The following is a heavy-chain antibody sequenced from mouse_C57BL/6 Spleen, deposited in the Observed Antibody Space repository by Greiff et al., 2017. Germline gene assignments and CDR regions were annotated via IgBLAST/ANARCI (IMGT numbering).Heavy chain of an antibody. CDR2: IHPNSGST. J-gene: IGHJ2*01. CDR3: ARSLHYYGSSFYYFDY. D-gene: IGHD1-1*01. CDR1: GYTFTSYW. Sequence: VQLQQPGAELVKPGASVKLSCKASGYTFTSYWMHWVKQRPGQGLEWIGMIHPNSGSTNYNEKFKSKATLTVDKSSSTAYMQLSSLTSEDSAVYYCARSLHYYGSSFYYFDYWGQGTTLTVSS. V-gene: IGHV1-64*01.